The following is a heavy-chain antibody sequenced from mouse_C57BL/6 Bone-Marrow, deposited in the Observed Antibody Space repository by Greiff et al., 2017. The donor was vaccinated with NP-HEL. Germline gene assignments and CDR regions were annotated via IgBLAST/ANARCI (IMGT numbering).Heavy chain of an antibody. V-gene: IGHV14-4*01. CDR1: GFNIKDDY. CDR3: TTITTVVATDWYFDV. D-gene: IGHD1-1*01. CDR2: IDPENGDT. J-gene: IGHJ1*03. Sequence: EVQLQESGAELVRPGASVKLSCTASGFNIKDDYMHWVKQRPEQGLEWIGWIDPENGDTEYASKFQGKATITADTSSHTAYLQLSSLTSEDTAVYYCTTITTVVATDWYFDVWGTGTTVTVSS.